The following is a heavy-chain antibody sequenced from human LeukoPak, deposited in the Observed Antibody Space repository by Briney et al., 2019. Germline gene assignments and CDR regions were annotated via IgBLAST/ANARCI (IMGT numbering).Heavy chain of an antibody. CDR2: ITSSSDSI. CDR1: GFTFSAYS. V-gene: IGHV3-48*01. D-gene: IGHD1-26*01. CDR3: ARDPGYSRPSSYGYFDH. J-gene: IGHJ4*02. Sequence: GGSLRLSCATSGFTFSAYSMIWVRQTPGKGLECLSYITSSSDSIHYADSVRGRFTVSRDNAKNSLYLQMNSLRGEDTAVYYCARDPGYSRPSSYGYFDHWGQGTLATVSS.